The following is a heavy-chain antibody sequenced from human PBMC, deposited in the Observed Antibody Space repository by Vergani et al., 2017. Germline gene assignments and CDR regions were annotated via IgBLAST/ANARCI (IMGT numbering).Heavy chain of an antibody. D-gene: IGHD5-18*01. J-gene: IGHJ6*02. CDR2: ISAYNGNT. Sequence: QVQLVQSGAEVKKPRASVKVSCKASGYTFTSYGISWVRQAPGQGLEWMGWISAYNGNTNYAQKLQGRVTMTTDKSTSTAYMELRSLRSDDTAVYYCARDTAMVDYGCGMDVWGQVTTITVSS. CDR1: GYTFTSYG. CDR3: ARDTAMVDYGCGMDV. V-gene: IGHV1-18*01.